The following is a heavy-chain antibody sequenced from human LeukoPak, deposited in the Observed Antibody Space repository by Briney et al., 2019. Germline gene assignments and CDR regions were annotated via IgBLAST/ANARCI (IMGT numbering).Heavy chain of an antibody. CDR3: TTMAYCGGDCYP. Sequence: PGGSLRLFCAASGFTFSNAWMSWVRQAPGKGLEWVGRIKSKTDGGTTDYAAPVKGRFTISRDDSKNTLYLQMNSLKTEDTAVYYCTTMAYCGGDCYPWGQGALVTVSS. J-gene: IGHJ5*02. D-gene: IGHD2-21*02. V-gene: IGHV3-15*01. CDR2: IKSKTDGGTT. CDR1: GFTFSNAW.